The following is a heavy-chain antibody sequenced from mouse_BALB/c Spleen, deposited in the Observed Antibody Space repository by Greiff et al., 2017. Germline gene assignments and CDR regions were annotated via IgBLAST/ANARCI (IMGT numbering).Heavy chain of an antibody. CDR2: ISSGGGST. CDR1: GFAFSSYD. J-gene: IGHJ2*01. CDR3: ARHLYYYGSSPYYFDY. Sequence: DVKLVESGGGLVKPGGSLKLSCAASGFAFSSYDMSWVRQTPEKRLEWVAYISSGGGSTYYPDTVKGRSTISRDNAKNTLYLQMSSLKSEDTAMYYCARHLYYYGSSPYYFDYWGQGTTLTVSS. D-gene: IGHD1-1*01. V-gene: IGHV5-12-1*01.